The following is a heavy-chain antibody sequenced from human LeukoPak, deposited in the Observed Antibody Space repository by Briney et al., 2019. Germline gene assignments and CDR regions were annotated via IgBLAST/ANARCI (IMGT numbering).Heavy chain of an antibody. CDR1: AGFISSGDYY. Sequence: PSQTLSLTCTVSAGFISSGDYYWGWIRQPPGKGLEWIGSIYYSGTTYYNPSLKSRVTISVDTSKSQFSLRLTSVTAADTAVYYCARHVRFLEWLSSYYFDYWGQGTLVTVSS. V-gene: IGHV4-39*01. D-gene: IGHD3-3*01. J-gene: IGHJ4*02. CDR2: IYYSGTT. CDR3: ARHVRFLEWLSSYYFDY.